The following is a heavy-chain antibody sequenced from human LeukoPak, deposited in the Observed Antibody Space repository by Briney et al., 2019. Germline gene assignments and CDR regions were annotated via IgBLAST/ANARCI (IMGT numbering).Heavy chain of an antibody. CDR2: ISGSGATT. CDR3: AKVSRSQYSSSWYFDC. V-gene: IGHV3-23*01. J-gene: IGHJ4*02. CDR1: GSTFSSYA. Sequence: TGGSLRLSCAASGSTFSSYAMSWVRQAPGKGLEWVSAISGSGATTYYADSVKGRFTISRDNSKNTLYLQMNSLRAEDTAVYYCAKVSRSQYSSSWYFDCWGQGTLVTVSS. D-gene: IGHD6-13*01.